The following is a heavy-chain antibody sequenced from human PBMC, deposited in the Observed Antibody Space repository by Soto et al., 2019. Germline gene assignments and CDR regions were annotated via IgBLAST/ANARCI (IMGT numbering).Heavy chain of an antibody. Sequence: GGSLRLSCAASGFTFSSYSMNWVRQAPGKGLEWVSSISSSSSYIYYADSVKGRFTISRDNAKNSLYLQMNSLRAEDTAVYYCARAWDTIFAVVIVPDYWGQGTLVTVSS. V-gene: IGHV3-21*01. D-gene: IGHD3-3*01. CDR1: GFTFSSYS. J-gene: IGHJ4*02. CDR2: ISSSSSYI. CDR3: ARAWDTIFAVVIVPDY.